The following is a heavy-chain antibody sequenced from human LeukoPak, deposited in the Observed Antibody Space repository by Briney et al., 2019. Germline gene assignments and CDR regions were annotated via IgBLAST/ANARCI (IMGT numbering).Heavy chain of an antibody. CDR2: INNDGSKT. D-gene: IGHD3-10*01. CDR1: GFTFSNNW. V-gene: IGHV3-74*01. CDR3: ARDLSPVVRASPMGY. J-gene: IGHJ4*02. Sequence: GGSLRLSCAASGFTFSNNWMHWVRQGPGKGLVWVSHINNDGSKTSYADSVKGRFTISRDNDKNTLYLQMNSLRAEDTAVYYCARDLSPVVRASPMGYWGQGTLVTVSS.